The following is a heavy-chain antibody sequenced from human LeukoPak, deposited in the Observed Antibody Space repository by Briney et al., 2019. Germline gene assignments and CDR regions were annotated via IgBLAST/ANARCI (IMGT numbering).Heavy chain of an antibody. J-gene: IGHJ4*02. V-gene: IGHV4-39*01. D-gene: IGHD4/OR15-4a*01. CDR3: ASQEGLWTGDY. CDR2: IYYSGST. CDR1: GGSISSSSYY. Sequence: SETLSLTCTVSGGSISSSSYYWGWVRQPPGKGLEWVGSIYYSGSTYYNPSLKSRVTISVDTSKNQFSLKLRSVTAADTAVYYCASQEGLWTGDYWGQGTLVTVSS.